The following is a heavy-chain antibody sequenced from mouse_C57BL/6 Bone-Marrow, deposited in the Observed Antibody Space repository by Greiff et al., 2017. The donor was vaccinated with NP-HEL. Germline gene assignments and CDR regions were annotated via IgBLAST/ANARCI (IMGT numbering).Heavy chain of an antibody. D-gene: IGHD2-5*01. Sequence: EVQLQQSGAELVRPGASVKLSCTASGFNIKDDYMHWVKQRPEQGLEWIGWIDPENGDTEYAPKFQGKATITADTSSNTAYLQLSSLTSEDTAVYYCTRLYYSNFDYWGQGTTLTVSS. CDR2: IDPENGDT. V-gene: IGHV14-4*01. CDR3: TRLYYSNFDY. CDR1: GFNIKDDY. J-gene: IGHJ2*01.